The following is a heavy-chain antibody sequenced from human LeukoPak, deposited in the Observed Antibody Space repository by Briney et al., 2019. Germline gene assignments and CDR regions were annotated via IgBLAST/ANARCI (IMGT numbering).Heavy chain of an antibody. CDR2: FDPEDVET. J-gene: IGHJ4*02. D-gene: IGHD2/OR15-2a*01. CDR1: GGTFSSYA. Sequence: GSSVKVSCKASGGTFSSYAISWVRQAPGQGLEWMGGFDPEDVETIYAQKFQGRVTMTEDTSTETAYMELTSLRPEDTAVYYCATDFYRGRQFDYWGQGTLVTVSS. CDR3: ATDFYRGRQFDY. V-gene: IGHV1-24*01.